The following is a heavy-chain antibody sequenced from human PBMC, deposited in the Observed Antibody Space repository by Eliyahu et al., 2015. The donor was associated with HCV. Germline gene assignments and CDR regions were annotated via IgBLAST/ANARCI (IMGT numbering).Heavy chain of an antibody. D-gene: IGHD1-1*01. V-gene: IGHV3-48*02. CDR3: ARDHNWAFDY. Sequence: EVQVVQSGGGLVQPGGSLRLXXAASGFTYSSYSMNWVRQAPGKRLEWISYINSRADRIWYADSVKGRFTVSSDNAQASLNLQMNSLTDEDTAVYYCARDHNWAFDYWGQGSLVTVSS. CDR1: GFTYSSYS. CDR2: INSRADRI. J-gene: IGHJ4*02.